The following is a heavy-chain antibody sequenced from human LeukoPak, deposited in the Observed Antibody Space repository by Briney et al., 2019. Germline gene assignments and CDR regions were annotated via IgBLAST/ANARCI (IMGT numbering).Heavy chain of an antibody. Sequence: LGGSLRLSCAASGFTFSSYSMNWVRPAPGKGLEWVSSISSSSSYIYYADSVKGPFTISRDNAKNSLYLQMNSLRAEDTAVYYCARDREMVAATSYYYYYYGMDVWGKGTTVTVSS. CDR3: ARDREMVAATSYYYYYYGMDV. CDR1: GFTFSSYS. CDR2: ISSSSSYI. D-gene: IGHD2-15*01. V-gene: IGHV3-21*01. J-gene: IGHJ6*04.